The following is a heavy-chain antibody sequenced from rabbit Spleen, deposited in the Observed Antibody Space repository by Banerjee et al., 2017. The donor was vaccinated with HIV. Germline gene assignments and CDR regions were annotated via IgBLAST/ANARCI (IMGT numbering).Heavy chain of an antibody. Sequence: QSLEESGGDLVKPGASLTLTCTASGFSFSNSDHVCWVRQAPGKGLEWIACIYAGSSGTTYYASWAKGRFTISKTSSTTVTLQMTSLTAADTATYFCARVGYGGNSIRYPSLWGQGTLVTVS. CDR2: IYAGSSGTT. D-gene: IGHD7-1*01. CDR3: ARVGYGGNSIRYPSL. J-gene: IGHJ3*01. CDR1: GFSFSNSDH. V-gene: IGHV1S40*01.